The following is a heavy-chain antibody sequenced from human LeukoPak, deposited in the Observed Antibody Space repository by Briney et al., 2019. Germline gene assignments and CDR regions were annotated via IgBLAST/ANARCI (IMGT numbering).Heavy chain of an antibody. J-gene: IGHJ4*02. V-gene: IGHV3-30*02. CDR2: MRHDGSDI. CDR1: GFIFSHYG. CDR3: ARDQDWGSEY. D-gene: IGHD3-16*01. Sequence: PGGSLRLSCGASGFIFSHYGFHWVRQAPGKGLEWVAFMRHDGSDISYAESVKGRFTISRDNSKNTVYLQMNSLRVEDTSVYYCARDQDWGSEYWGQGTQVIVSS.